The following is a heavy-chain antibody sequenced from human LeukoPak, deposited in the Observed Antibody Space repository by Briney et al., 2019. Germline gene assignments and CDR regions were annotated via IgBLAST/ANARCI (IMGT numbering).Heavy chain of an antibody. J-gene: IGHJ5*02. D-gene: IGHD2-15*01. CDR1: GYSINNYW. CDR3: ARQEYCSGASCYAWFDP. Sequence: GESLKISCKGSGYSINNYWIAWVRQMPGKGLEWMGIIYPADSDIRYSPSFQGQVTISADKSISTAYLQWNSLKASDTAMYYCARQEYCSGASCYAWFDPWGQGTLVTVSS. V-gene: IGHV5-51*01. CDR2: IYPADSDI.